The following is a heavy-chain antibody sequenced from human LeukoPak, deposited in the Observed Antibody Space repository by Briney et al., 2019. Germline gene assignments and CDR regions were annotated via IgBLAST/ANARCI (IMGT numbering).Heavy chain of an antibody. Sequence: PGGSLRLSCAASGFTFSSYWMHWVHQAPGKGLVWVSRINSDGSSTSYADSVKGRFTISRDNAKNTLYLQMNSLRAEDTAVYYCARGGYSGSYYDAFDIWGQGTMVTVSS. J-gene: IGHJ3*02. D-gene: IGHD1-26*01. CDR1: GFTFSSYW. V-gene: IGHV3-74*01. CDR2: INSDGSST. CDR3: ARGGYSGSYYDAFDI.